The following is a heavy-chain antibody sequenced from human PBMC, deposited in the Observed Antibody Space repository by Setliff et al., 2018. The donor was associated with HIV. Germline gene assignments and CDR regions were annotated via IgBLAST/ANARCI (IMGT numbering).Heavy chain of an antibody. V-gene: IGHV4-61*01. J-gene: IGHJ6*03. CDR3: ASEAWTPYRSSSGYYYYYMDV. D-gene: IGHD6-6*01. CDR1: GDSVSSASYY. Sequence: SETLSLTCTVSGDSVSSASYYWSWIRQPPGKGPEWIGYIYYSGTTKYNPSLKSRVTISVDTSKNQFSLKLSSVTAADTAVYYCASEAWTPYRSSSGYYYYYMDVWGKGTTVTVSS. CDR2: IYYSGTT.